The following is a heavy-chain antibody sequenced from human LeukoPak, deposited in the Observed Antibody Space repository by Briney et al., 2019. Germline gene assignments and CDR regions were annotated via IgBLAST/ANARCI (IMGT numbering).Heavy chain of an antibody. Sequence: PGGSLRLSCAASGFTFSSYAMSWVRQAPGKGLEWVSAISGSGGSTYYADSVKGRLTISRDNSKNTLHLQMNSLRAEDTAVYYCAKNRPPLRYFDWLLDGDYWGQRTLVTVSS. J-gene: IGHJ4*02. D-gene: IGHD3-9*01. CDR2: ISGSGGST. V-gene: IGHV3-23*01. CDR1: GFTFSSYA. CDR3: AKNRPPLRYFDWLLDGDY.